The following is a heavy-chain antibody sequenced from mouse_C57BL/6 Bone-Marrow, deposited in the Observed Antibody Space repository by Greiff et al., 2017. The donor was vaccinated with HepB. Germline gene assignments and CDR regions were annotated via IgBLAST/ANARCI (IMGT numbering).Heavy chain of an antibody. Sequence: VQLVESGPELVKPGASVKISCKASGSAFSSSWMNWVKQRPGKGLEWIGRIYPGDGDTNYNGKFKGKATLTADKSSSTAYMQLSSLPAEDSAVYFCARDYGVWGQGTTLTVSS. V-gene: IGHV1-82*01. CDR2: IYPGDGDT. J-gene: IGHJ2*01. CDR3: ARDYGV. CDR1: GSAFSSSW. D-gene: IGHD1-1*01.